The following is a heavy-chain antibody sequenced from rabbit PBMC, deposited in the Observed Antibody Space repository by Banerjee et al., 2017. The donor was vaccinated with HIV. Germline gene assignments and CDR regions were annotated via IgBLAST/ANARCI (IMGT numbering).Heavy chain of an antibody. Sequence: QSLEESGGDLVKPGASLTLTCTASGFSFSNSYYMCWVRQAPGKGLEWIGYIDPVFGSTYYASWVNGRFTISSHNAQNTLYLQLNSLTAADTATYFCARDLAGVIGWNFNLWGQGTLVTVS. D-gene: IGHD4-1*01. CDR2: IDPVFGST. V-gene: IGHV1S40*01. CDR1: GFSFSNSYY. CDR3: ARDLAGVIGWNFNL. J-gene: IGHJ4*01.